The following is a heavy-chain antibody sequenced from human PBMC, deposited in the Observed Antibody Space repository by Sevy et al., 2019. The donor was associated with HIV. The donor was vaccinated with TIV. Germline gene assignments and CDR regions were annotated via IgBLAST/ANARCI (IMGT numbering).Heavy chain of an antibody. V-gene: IGHV3-23*01. CDR2: LSFGCGKI. CDR3: AREGCTRPHDY. CDR1: GINFNIYS. J-gene: IGHJ4*02. Sequence: GGYLRLSCAVSGINFNIYSMSWVRQAPGKGLEWVSTLSFGCGKINYADSVKGRFIISRDDSKNTLYLQMNSLRAEDTAVYFCAREGCTRPHDYWGQGSLVTVSS. D-gene: IGHD2-8*01.